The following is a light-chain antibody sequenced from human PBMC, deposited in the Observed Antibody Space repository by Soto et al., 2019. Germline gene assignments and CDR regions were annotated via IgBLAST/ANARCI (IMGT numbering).Light chain of an antibody. CDR1: RSAGNN. Sequence: IVMTQSPATLSVSLGERVTLSCRASRSAGNNLAWYQQRVGQAPRLVIFDTSTRATGIPARFSGSGSETEFTLTINSLQAEDLAVYYCQHYNNWVLTFGGGTKVDI. J-gene: IGKJ4*01. CDR3: QHYNNWVLT. CDR2: DTS. V-gene: IGKV3D-15*01.